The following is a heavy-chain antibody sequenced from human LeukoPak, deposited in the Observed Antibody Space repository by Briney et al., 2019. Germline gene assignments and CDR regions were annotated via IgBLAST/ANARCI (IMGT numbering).Heavy chain of an antibody. CDR2: IRYDGSNK. D-gene: IGHD3-9*01. CDR1: GFTFSSYG. Sequence: PGGFLRLSCAASGFTFSSYGMHWVRQAPGKGLEWVAFIRYDGSNKYYADSVKGRFTISRDNSKNTLYLQMNSLRAEDTAVYYCARDKAYYDILTGYSNFDYWGQGTLVTVSS. CDR3: ARDKAYYDILTGYSNFDY. J-gene: IGHJ4*02. V-gene: IGHV3-30*02.